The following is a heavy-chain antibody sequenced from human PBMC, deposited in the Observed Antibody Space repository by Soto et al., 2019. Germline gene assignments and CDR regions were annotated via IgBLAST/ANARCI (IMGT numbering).Heavy chain of an antibody. Sequence: LSLTCTVSGGSISSGGYYWSWIRQHPGKGLEWIGYIYYSGSTYYNPSLKSRVTISVDTSKNQFSLKLSSVTAADTAVYYCARGRSGYDILTGYIFDYWGQGTLVTVSS. CDR3: ARGRSGYDILTGYIFDY. CDR1: GGSISSGGYY. CDR2: IYYSGST. D-gene: IGHD3-9*01. V-gene: IGHV4-31*03. J-gene: IGHJ4*02.